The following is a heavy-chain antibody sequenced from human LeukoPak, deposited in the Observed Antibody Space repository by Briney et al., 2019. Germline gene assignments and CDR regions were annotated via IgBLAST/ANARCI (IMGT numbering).Heavy chain of an antibody. V-gene: IGHV4-39*01. CDR3: ARHRRSWDAFDI. J-gene: IGHJ3*02. CDR2: IYYSGST. Sequence: PSETLSLTCTVSGGSISSSSYYWGWIRQPPGKGLEWIGSIYYSGSTYYNPSLKSRVTISVDTSKNQFSLKLSSVTAADTAVYYCARHRRSWDAFDIWGQGTMVTVSS. D-gene: IGHD6-13*01. CDR1: GGSISSSSYY.